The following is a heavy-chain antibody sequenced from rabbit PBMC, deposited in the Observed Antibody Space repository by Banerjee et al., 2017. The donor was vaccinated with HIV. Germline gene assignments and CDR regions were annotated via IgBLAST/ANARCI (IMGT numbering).Heavy chain of an antibody. CDR2: IYAGSSGTT. Sequence: EESGGDLVKPEGSLTLTCTASGFSFSSSYRICWVRQAPGKGLEWIACIYAGSSGTTYYANWAKGRFTISQTSSTTVTLQMTSLTAADTATYFCARAYYTYGDDDYDDHDAFDPWGPGTLVTVS. V-gene: IGHV1S45*01. J-gene: IGHJ2*01. CDR3: ARAYYTYGDDDYDDHDAFDP. CDR1: GFSFSSSYR. D-gene: IGHD6-1*01.